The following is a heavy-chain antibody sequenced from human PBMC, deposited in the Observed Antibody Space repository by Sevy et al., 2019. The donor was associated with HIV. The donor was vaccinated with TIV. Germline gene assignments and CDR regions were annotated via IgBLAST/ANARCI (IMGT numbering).Heavy chain of an antibody. V-gene: IGHV3-7*01. CDR2: IKQDGSEK. CDR3: ARVPLWFGELGDAFDI. D-gene: IGHD3-10*01. Sequence: GGSLRLSCAASGFTFSSYWMSWVRQAPGKGLEWVANIKQDGSEKYYVDSVKGRFNISRDNAKNSLYLQMNSLRAEDTAVYYCARVPLWFGELGDAFDIWGQGTMVTVSS. CDR1: GFTFSSYW. J-gene: IGHJ3*02.